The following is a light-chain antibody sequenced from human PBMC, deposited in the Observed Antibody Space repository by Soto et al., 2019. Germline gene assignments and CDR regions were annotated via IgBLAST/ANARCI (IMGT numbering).Light chain of an antibody. CDR2: DAS. CDR1: QSVNSF. V-gene: IGKV3-11*01. Sequence: EIVLTQSPATLSLSPGERATLSCRTSQSVNSFLAWYQQKPGQAPRLLMYDASNRATGIPPRVSGSGSWTDFTLTISSLEPEEFAVYYCQQRSYWPPTFGGGTKVEIK. CDR3: QQRSYWPPT. J-gene: IGKJ4*01.